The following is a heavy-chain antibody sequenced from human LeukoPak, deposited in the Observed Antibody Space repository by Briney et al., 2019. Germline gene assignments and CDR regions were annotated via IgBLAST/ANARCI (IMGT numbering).Heavy chain of an antibody. Sequence: PGGSLRLSCAASGFTFSSYSMNWVRQAPGKGLEWVSSISSSSSYIYYADSVKGRFTISRDNAKNSPYLQMNSLRAEDTAVYYCAKVWQWLVTGGFDYWGQGTLVTVSS. CDR3: AKVWQWLVTGGFDY. J-gene: IGHJ4*02. CDR2: ISSSSSYI. D-gene: IGHD6-19*01. V-gene: IGHV3-21*04. CDR1: GFTFSSYS.